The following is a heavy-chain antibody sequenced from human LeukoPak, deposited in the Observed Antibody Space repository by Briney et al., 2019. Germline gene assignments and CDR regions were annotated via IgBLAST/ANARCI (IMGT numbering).Heavy chain of an antibody. Sequence: GGSLRLSCAASGFTFSTYGMHWVRQAPGKGLEWVAFIWYDGSNDRYADSVKGRFAISRDNSKNTLYLQMNNLTAEDTAVYYCARDRGQQLALDYWGQGTLVTVSS. CDR3: ARDRGQQLALDY. V-gene: IGHV3-33*01. J-gene: IGHJ4*02. D-gene: IGHD6-13*01. CDR1: GFTFSTYG. CDR2: IWYDGSND.